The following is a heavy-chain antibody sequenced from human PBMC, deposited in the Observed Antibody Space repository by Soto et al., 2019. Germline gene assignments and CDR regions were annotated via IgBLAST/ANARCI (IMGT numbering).Heavy chain of an antibody. Sequence: QGQLVQSGAEVKKPGASVKVSCKASGYTFTRYGISWVRQAPGQGLEWMGWISGYNGDTNYAQKFQGRVTMTVDTARGGGGGGGGGGASDDRAVYYCAKNGQPPYYYYGMDVWGQGTTVTVSS. V-gene: IGHV1-18*01. CDR2: ISGYNGDT. J-gene: IGHJ6*02. D-gene: IGHD2-8*01. CDR3: AKNGQPPYYYYGMDV. CDR1: GYTFTRYG.